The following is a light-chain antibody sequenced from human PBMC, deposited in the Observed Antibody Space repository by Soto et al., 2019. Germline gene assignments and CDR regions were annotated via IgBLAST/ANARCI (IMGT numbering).Light chain of an antibody. CDR3: QSYDSSLSGSV. CDR2: GNS. J-gene: IGLJ2*01. V-gene: IGLV1-40*01. CDR1: SSNIGAGYD. Sequence: QSVLTQPPSVSGAPGQRVTISCTGSSSNIGAGYDVHWYQQLPGTAPKLLIYGNSNRPSGVPDRFSGSKSGTSASLAITGLXAXXXXXYYCQSYDSSLSGSVFGGGTKLTVL.